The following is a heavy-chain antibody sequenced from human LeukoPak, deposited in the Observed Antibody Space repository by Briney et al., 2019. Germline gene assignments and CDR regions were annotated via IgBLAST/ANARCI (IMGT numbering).Heavy chain of an antibody. J-gene: IGHJ4*02. V-gene: IGHV1-2*02. Sequence: ASVKVSCKASGYTFTDYYMHWVRQAPGQGLEWMGWIIPNSGGTNYAQKFQGRVTMTRDTSISTAYMELSRLRSDDTAVYYCARGQQWLEAFDYWGQGTLVTVSS. D-gene: IGHD6-19*01. CDR2: IIPNSGGT. CDR1: GYTFTDYY. CDR3: ARGQQWLEAFDY.